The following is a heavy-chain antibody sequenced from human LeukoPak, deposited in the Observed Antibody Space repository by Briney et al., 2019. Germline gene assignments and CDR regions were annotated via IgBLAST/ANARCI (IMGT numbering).Heavy chain of an antibody. J-gene: IGHJ5*02. D-gene: IGHD3-3*01. CDR3: ARGQYYDVCCGYFDGFDP. V-gene: IGHV1-2*02. CDR1: GYTFTCYN. Sequence: ASVKVSCKASGYTFTCYNMHWVRQPPGQGLEWMGLINPNSGGTNNAQKFHGRVTITRDTAISTAYMELSRLRYDDTAVYYCARGQYYDVCCGYFDGFDPWGQGTLVTVSS. CDR2: INPNSGGT.